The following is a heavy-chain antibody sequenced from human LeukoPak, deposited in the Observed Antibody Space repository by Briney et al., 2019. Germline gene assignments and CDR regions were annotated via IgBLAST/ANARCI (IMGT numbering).Heavy chain of an antibody. Sequence: PSETLSLTCTVSGGSISRYYWSWIRQPPGKGLEWIGYKDYSGSTNYNRSLKSRVTISVDTSKNQFSLKLSSVTAADTAVYYCARVYYSGSYDYWYFDLWGRGTLVTVSS. CDR1: GGSISRYY. D-gene: IGHD6-13*01. CDR2: KDYSGST. V-gene: IGHV4-59*01. CDR3: ARVYYSGSYDYWYFDL. J-gene: IGHJ2*01.